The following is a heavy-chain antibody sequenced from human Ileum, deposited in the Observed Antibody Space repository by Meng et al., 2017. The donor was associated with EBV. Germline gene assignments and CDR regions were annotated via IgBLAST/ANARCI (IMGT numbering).Heavy chain of an antibody. J-gene: IGHJ4*02. V-gene: IGHV4-39*01. Sequence: HLQRLEPGPRLVKPSETLSPTCMVSGGSISNNAYYWGWIRQPPGKGLEWIGTIYDGGNTYYHPSLKSRLTISVDTSRNQFSLKLSSVTAADTAVYYCATQNWNYEAGYWGQGTLVTVSS. CDR3: ATQNWNYEAGY. CDR1: GGSISNNAYY. D-gene: IGHD1-7*01. CDR2: IYDGGNT.